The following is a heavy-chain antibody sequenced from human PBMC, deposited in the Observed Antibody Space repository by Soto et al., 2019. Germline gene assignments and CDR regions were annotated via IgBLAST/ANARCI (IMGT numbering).Heavy chain of an antibody. V-gene: IGHV3-21*01. CDR2: ISSSSSYI. J-gene: IGHJ5*02. CDR1: GFTFSSYS. D-gene: IGHD6-13*01. CDR3: ARAAAQYNWFVP. Sequence: SGGSLRLSCAASGFTFSSYSMNWVRQAPGKGLEWVSSISSSSSYIYYADSVKGRLTISRDNAKNSLYLQMNSLRAEDTAVYYCARAAAQYNWFVPWRQGTLVTVSS.